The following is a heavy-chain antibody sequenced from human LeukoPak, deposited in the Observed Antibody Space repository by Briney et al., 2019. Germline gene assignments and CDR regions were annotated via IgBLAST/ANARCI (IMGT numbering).Heavy chain of an antibody. V-gene: IGHV4-59*02. J-gene: IGHJ4*02. CDR3: ARGYYYDSTGWDY. CDR1: GGSVSNYY. Sequence: SETLSLTCTVSGGSVSNYYWGWIRRPPGKGLEWIGNIYYSGSTYYNPSLKSRVTISVDTSKNHFSLKLSSVTAADTAVYYCARGYYYDSTGWDYWGQGTLVTVSS. CDR2: IYYSGST. D-gene: IGHD3-22*01.